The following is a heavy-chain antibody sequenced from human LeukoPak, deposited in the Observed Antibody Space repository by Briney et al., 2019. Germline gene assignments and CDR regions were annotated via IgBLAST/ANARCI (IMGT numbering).Heavy chain of an antibody. D-gene: IGHD3-3*01. J-gene: IGHJ4*02. CDR3: ASSDFWSGYFDY. CDR2: IYYSGST. Sequence: KASETLSLTCTVSGGSISSYCWSWIRQPPGKGLEWIGYIYYSGSTNYNPSLKSRVTISVDTSKNQFSLKLSSVTAADTAVYYCASSDFWSGYFDYWGQGTLVTVSS. CDR1: GGSISSYC. V-gene: IGHV4-59*01.